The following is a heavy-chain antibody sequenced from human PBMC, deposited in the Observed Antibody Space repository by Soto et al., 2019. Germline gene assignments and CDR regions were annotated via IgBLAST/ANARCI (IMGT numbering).Heavy chain of an antibody. D-gene: IGHD4-17*01. J-gene: IGHJ4*02. CDR3: ARGSAYSDYDFES. Sequence: SLRLSCASSGFTFSSYSMTWVRQAPGKGLEWVSGVSGTGGSAYYAASVKGRFTISRDKSTNTLYLHMNSLRAEDTAVYYCARGSAYSDYDFESWGQGTLVTVSS. V-gene: IGHV3-23*01. CDR1: GFTFSSYS. CDR2: VSGTGGSA.